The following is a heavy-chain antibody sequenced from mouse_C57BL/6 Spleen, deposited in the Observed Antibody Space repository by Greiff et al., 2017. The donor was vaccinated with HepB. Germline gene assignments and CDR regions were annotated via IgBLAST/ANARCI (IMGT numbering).Heavy chain of an antibody. CDR3: VRGYYGSPMDY. D-gene: IGHD1-1*01. CDR2: IYPGSGST. Sequence: QVQLKQPGAELVKPGASVKMSCKASGYTFTSYWITWVKQRPGQGLEWIGDIYPGSGSTNYNEKFKSKATLTVDTSSSTAYMQLSSLTSEDSAVYYCVRGYYGSPMDYWGQGTSVTVSS. J-gene: IGHJ4*01. V-gene: IGHV1-55*01. CDR1: GYTFTSYW.